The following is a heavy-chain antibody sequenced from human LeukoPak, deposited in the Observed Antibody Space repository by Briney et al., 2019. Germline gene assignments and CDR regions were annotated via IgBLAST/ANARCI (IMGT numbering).Heavy chain of an antibody. CDR1: GYSFTSYW. CDR3: ARRERYSSSSGIVDP. Sequence: NLGESLKISCKGSGYSFTSYWISWVRQMPGKGLEWMGRIDPSDSYTNYSPSFQGHVTISADESISTAYLQWSSLKASDTAMYYCARRERYSSSSGIVDPWGQGTLVTVSS. J-gene: IGHJ5*02. CDR2: IDPSDSYT. D-gene: IGHD6-13*01. V-gene: IGHV5-10-1*01.